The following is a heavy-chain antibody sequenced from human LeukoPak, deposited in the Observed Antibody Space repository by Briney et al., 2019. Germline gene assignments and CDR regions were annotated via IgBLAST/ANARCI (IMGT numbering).Heavy chain of an antibody. CDR2: MYPADSDT. V-gene: IGHV5-51*01. CDR3: ARRHSSSADKFDY. CDR1: GYNFTTYW. D-gene: IGHD6-13*01. Sequence: GESLKISCKGSGYNFTTYWIGWVRQIPGKGLEWMGIMYPADSDTRYSPSFQGHVTISADKSISTAYLQWSSLKASDTAMYYCARRHSSSADKFDYWGQGTLVTVSS. J-gene: IGHJ4*02.